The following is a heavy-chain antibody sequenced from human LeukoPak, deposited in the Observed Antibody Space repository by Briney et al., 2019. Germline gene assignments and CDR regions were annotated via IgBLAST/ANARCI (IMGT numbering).Heavy chain of an antibody. CDR3: ARARSPYDSSGYYVTNYYYYMDV. V-gene: IGHV1-18*01. CDR1: GYTFTSYG. J-gene: IGHJ6*03. D-gene: IGHD3-22*01. Sequence: APVKVSCKASGYTFTSYGISWVRQAPGQGLEWMGWISAYNGNTNYAQKLQGRVTMTTDTSTSTAYMELRSLRSDDTAVYYCARARSPYDSSGYYVTNYYYYMDVWGKGTTVTVSS. CDR2: ISAYNGNT.